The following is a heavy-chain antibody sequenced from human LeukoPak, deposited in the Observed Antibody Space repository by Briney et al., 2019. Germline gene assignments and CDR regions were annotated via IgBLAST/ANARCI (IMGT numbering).Heavy chain of an antibody. CDR2: IYTGGGT. V-gene: IGHV3-53*01. CDR3: TRSGYRHPYHFES. Sequence: GGSLRLSCAVSGFSVRTAYMSWVRQAPGKGLEWVSVIYTGGGTDHADSVRGRFTISRDNSKNTLSLQMNSLRAEDTAIYYCTRSGYRHPYHFESWGQGTLVIVSS. CDR1: GFSVRTAY. D-gene: IGHD3-22*01. J-gene: IGHJ4*02.